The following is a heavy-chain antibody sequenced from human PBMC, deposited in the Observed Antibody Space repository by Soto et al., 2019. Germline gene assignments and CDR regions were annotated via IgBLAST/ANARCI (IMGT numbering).Heavy chain of an antibody. CDR3: ARGVGVTYYYDSSGSYGMDV. J-gene: IGHJ6*02. CDR1: GDSVSSNSAA. Sequence: LSLTCAISGDSVSSNSAAWNWIRQSPSRGLEWLGRTYYRSKWYNDYAVSVKSRITINPDTSKNQFSLQLNSVTPEDTAVYYCARGVGVTYYYDSSGSYGMDVWGQGTTVTVSS. V-gene: IGHV6-1*01. CDR2: TYYRSKWYN. D-gene: IGHD3-22*01.